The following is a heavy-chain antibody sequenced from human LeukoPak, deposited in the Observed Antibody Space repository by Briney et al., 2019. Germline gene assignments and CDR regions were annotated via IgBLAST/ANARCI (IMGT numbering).Heavy chain of an antibody. CDR1: GFTFSNFA. J-gene: IGHJ4*02. CDR3: AKRGGFDSSGYYQPPEDF. D-gene: IGHD3-22*01. CDR2: ISGSGLST. V-gene: IGHV3-23*01. Sequence: GGSLRRSCVASGFTFSNFAISWVRQAPGKGLDWVSAISGSGLSTYYADSVKGRFTISRDNSKNTIYLQMNDLRAEDTALYYCAKRGGFDSSGYYQPPEDFWGQGTRVTVSS.